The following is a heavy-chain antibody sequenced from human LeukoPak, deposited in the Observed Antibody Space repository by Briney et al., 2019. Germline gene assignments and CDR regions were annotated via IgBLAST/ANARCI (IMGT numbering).Heavy chain of an antibody. CDR1: GYTFTSYG. Sequence: ASVKVSCKASGYTFTSYGISWVRQAPGQGLEWMGWISAYNGNTNYAQKLQGRVTMTTDTSTSTAYMELRSLRSDDTAVYYCARWDIVVVPAAADGAFDIWGQGTMVTVSS. D-gene: IGHD2-2*01. CDR3: ARWDIVVVPAAADGAFDI. V-gene: IGHV1-18*01. J-gene: IGHJ3*02. CDR2: ISAYNGNT.